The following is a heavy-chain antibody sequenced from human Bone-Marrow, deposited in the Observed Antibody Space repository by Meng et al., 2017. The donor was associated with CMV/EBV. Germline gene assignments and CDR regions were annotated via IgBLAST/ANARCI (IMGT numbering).Heavy chain of an antibody. J-gene: IGHJ4*02. CDR2: INPNSGGT. Sequence: ASVKVSCKASGYTFTGYYMHWVRQAPGQGLEWMGWINPNSGGTNYAQKFQGRVTMTRDTSISTAYMELSRLRSDDTAVYYCARMYYDFWSGYYETIYYFAYWGQGTRVTSSS. CDR3: ARMYYDFWSGYYETIYYFAY. CDR1: GYTFTGYY. V-gene: IGHV1-2*02. D-gene: IGHD3-3*01.